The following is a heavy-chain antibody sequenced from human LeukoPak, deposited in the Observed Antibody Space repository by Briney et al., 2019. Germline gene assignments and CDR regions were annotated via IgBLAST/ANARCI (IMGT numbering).Heavy chain of an antibody. V-gene: IGHV3-30*04. J-gene: IGHJ4*02. CDR1: GFTFRSYA. CDR2: ISYDGSNK. Sequence: PRRSLRLSCATSGFTFRSYAVHWVRQAPGKGLEWVAVISYDGSNKYYADSVKGRFTISRDNSKNTLYLQMNSLRAEDTAVYYCARDTDYYGSGSLWDWGQGTLVTVSS. CDR3: ARDTDYYGSGSLWD. D-gene: IGHD3-10*01.